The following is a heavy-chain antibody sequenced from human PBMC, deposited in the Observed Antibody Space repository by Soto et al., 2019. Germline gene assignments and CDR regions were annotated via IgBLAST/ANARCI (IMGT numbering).Heavy chain of an antibody. V-gene: IGHV3-74*01. J-gene: IGHJ4*02. D-gene: IGHD2-2*01. CDR3: ASSPPLGYCSSTSCRDY. Sequence: EVQLVESGGGLVQPGGSLRLSCAASGFTFSSYWMHWVRQAPGKGLVWVSRINSDGSSTSYADSVKGRFTISRDNAKNTLYLQMNSLRAEDTAVYYCASSPPLGYCSSTSCRDYWGQGTLVTVSS. CDR1: GFTFSSYW. CDR2: INSDGSST.